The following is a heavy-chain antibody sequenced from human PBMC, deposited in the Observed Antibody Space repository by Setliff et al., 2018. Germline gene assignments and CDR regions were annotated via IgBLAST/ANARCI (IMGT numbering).Heavy chain of an antibody. J-gene: IGHJ3*02. V-gene: IGHV1-69*13. D-gene: IGHD1-1*01. Sequence: SVKVSCKASGGTFSSYAISWVRQAPGQGLEWMGGIIPIFGTANYAQKFQGRVTITADESTSTAYMELSSLRSEDTAVYYCARELRNGRDAFDIWGQGTKVTVSS. CDR3: ARELRNGRDAFDI. CDR2: IIPIFGTA. CDR1: GGTFSSYA.